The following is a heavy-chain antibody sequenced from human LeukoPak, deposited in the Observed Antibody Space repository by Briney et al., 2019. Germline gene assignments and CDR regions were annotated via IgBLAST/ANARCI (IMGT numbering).Heavy chain of an antibody. CDR1: GYTFTGYY. J-gene: IGHJ5*02. V-gene: IGHV1-2*02. Sequence: ASVKVSCKASGYTFTGYYMHWVRQAPGQGLEWMGWINPNSGGTNYAQKFQGRVTMTRDTSIGTAYMELSRLRSDDTAVYYCASFSSGWYFFAHWGQGTLVTVSS. D-gene: IGHD6-19*01. CDR2: INPNSGGT. CDR3: ASFSSGWYFFAH.